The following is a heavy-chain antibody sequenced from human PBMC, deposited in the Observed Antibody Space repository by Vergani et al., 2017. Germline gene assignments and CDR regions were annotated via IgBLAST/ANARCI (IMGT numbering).Heavy chain of an antibody. D-gene: IGHD4-11*01. CDR1: GFTFSSYS. Sequence: EVQLVESGGGLVKPGGSLRLSCAASGFTFSSYSMNWVRQAPGKGLEWVSSISSSSSNIYYADSVKGRLTISRDNAKNSLYLQMNSLRAEDTAVYYCARDPSNYKGYYYYYYYMDVWGKGTTVIVSS. CDR2: ISSSSSNI. CDR3: ARDPSNYKGYYYYYYYMDV. V-gene: IGHV3-21*01. J-gene: IGHJ6*03.